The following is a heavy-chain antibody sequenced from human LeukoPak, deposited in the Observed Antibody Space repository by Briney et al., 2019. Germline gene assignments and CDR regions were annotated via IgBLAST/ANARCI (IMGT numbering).Heavy chain of an antibody. D-gene: IGHD2-2*01. CDR2: LNPNNGGT. J-gene: IGHJ3*02. CDR1: GYTFTVHN. Sequence: ASVKVSCKASGYTFTVHNLHWVRQAPGQGLEWMGWLNPNNGGTKYAQKFQGRVTMTRDTSITTAYMELSSLRSDDTAVYYCARYCPSSCNAGDTFDIWGQGTVVTVSS. CDR3: ARYCPSSCNAGDTFDI. V-gene: IGHV1-2*02.